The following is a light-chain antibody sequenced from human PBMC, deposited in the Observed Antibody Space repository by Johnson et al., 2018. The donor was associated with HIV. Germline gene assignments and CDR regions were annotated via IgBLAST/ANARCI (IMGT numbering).Light chain of an antibody. CDR3: GTWESSRSAGGV. V-gene: IGLV1-51*01. CDR1: SSNIGNNY. CDR2: DNN. Sequence: QSVLTQPPSVSAAPGQRVTISCSGSSSNIGNNYVSWYQLLPGTDPKLLIYDNNKRPSGIPDRFSGSKSGTSATLGITGLQNGDEAEYYCGTWESSRSAGGVFGTGTKVTVL. J-gene: IGLJ1*01.